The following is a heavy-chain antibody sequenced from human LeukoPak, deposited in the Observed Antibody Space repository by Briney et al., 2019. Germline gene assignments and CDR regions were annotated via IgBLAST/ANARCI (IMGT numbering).Heavy chain of an antibody. J-gene: IGHJ4*02. CDR2: IYYSGST. D-gene: IGHD6-6*01. V-gene: IGHV4-59*08. Sequence: SETLSLTCTVSGGSISSYYWSWIRQPPGKGLEWIGYIYYSGSTNYNPSLKSRVTISVDTSKNQFSLELSSVTAADTAVYYCARGGSSGRGHYFDYWGQGTLVTVSS. CDR3: ARGGSSGRGHYFDY. CDR1: GGSISSYY.